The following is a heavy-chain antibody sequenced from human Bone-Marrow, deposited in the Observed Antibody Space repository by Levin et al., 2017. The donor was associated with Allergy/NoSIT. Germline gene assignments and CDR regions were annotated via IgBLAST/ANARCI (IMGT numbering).Heavy chain of an antibody. V-gene: IGHV3-33*01. D-gene: IGHD3-22*01. J-gene: IGHJ4*02. CDR1: GFTFSNYG. CDR2: IWYDGSKE. Sequence: PAGGSLRLSCAASGFTFSNYGIHWVRQAPGKGLEWVAVIWYDGSKEYYADSVKGRFTVSRDSSKNTVYLQMNSLRAEDTAVYYCARDNDGSSHDSIFDYWGQGTLVTVSS. CDR3: ARDNDGSSHDSIFDY.